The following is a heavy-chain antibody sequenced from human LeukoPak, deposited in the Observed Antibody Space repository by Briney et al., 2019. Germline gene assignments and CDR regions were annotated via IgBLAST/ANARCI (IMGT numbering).Heavy chain of an antibody. CDR1: GYTFTGYY. Sequence: GASVKVSCKASGYTFTGYYMHWVRQAPGQGLEWMGWINPNSGGTNYAQKFQGRVTMTRDTSISTAYMELSRLRSDDTAVYYCARDFVFGGYYGDYYYYMDVWGKGTTVTVSS. D-gene: IGHD3-22*01. CDR3: ARDFVFGGYYGDYYYYMDV. CDR2: INPNSGGT. V-gene: IGHV1-2*02. J-gene: IGHJ6*03.